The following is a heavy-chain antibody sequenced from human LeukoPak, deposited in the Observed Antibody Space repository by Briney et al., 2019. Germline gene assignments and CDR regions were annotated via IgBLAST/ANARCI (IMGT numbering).Heavy chain of an antibody. CDR3: ARAHCSSTSCYESVP. CDR2: INHSGST. V-gene: IGHV4-34*01. D-gene: IGHD2-2*01. Sequence: PSETLSLTCAVYGGSFSGYYWSWIRQPPGKGLEWIGEINHSGSTNYNLSLKSRVTISIDTSKNQFSLKLSSVTAADTAVYYCARAHCSSTSCYESVPWGQGTLVTVSS. CDR1: GGSFSGYY. J-gene: IGHJ5*02.